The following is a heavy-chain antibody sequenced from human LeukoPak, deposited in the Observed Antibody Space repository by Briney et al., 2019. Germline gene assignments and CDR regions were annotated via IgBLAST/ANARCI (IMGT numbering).Heavy chain of an antibody. D-gene: IGHD3-22*01. CDR3: AKVRDSSGYYYDY. CDR2: ISGSGGST. CDR1: GFTFSSYA. V-gene: IGHV3-23*01. J-gene: IGHJ4*02. Sequence: GGSLGLSCAASGFTFSSYAMSWVRQAPGKGLEWVSAISGSGGSTYYADSVKGRFTISRDNSKNTLYLQMNSLRAEDTAVYYCAKVRDSSGYYYDYWGQGTLVTVSS.